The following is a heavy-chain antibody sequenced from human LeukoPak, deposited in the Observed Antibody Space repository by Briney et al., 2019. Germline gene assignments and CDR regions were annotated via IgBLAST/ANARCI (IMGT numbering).Heavy chain of an antibody. D-gene: IGHD3-22*01. Sequence: SETLSLTCTVSGYSISSGYYWGWIRQPPGKGLEWIGSIYHSGRTFYNPSLKSRVTISVDTSKNQFSLKLSSVTAADTAVYYCASTQSDYYPPRFDYWGQGTLVTVSS. CDR1: GYSISSGYY. J-gene: IGHJ4*02. CDR3: ASTQSDYYPPRFDY. V-gene: IGHV4-38-2*02. CDR2: IYHSGRT.